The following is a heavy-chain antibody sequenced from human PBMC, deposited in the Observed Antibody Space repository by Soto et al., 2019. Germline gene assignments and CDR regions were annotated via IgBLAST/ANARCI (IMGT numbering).Heavy chain of an antibody. Sequence: EVLLLESGGGLVQPGGSLRLSCAASGFTFSAFGMTWVRQTPGKGLEWVSAISVSQSYTYSADSVKGRFTISRDNSNDTLYLQMNSLREDDTAVYFCARRPPGGGSYDFWGQGALVTGSS. CDR1: GFTFSAFG. J-gene: IGHJ4*02. V-gene: IGHV3-23*01. CDR2: ISVSQSYT. CDR3: ARRPPGGGSYDF. D-gene: IGHD3-10*01.